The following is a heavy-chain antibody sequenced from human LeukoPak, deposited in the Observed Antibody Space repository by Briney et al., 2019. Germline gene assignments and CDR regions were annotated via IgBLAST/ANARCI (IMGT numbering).Heavy chain of an antibody. D-gene: IGHD4-11*01. CDR1: DYTFTSYG. J-gene: IGHJ5*02. CDR2: ISDYNGNT. CDR3: ARDLYRDSLPVSWFDP. Sequence: ASVKVSCKASDYTFTSYGISWVRQAPGQGLERMGWISDYNGNTNYAQKLQGRVTMTTDTSTSTAYMELRSLRSDDTAVYYCARDLYRDSLPVSWFDPWGQGTLVTVSS. V-gene: IGHV1-18*01.